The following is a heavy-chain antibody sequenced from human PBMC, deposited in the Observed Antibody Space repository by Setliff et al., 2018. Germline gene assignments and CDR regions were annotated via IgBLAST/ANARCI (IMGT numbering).Heavy chain of an antibody. D-gene: IGHD2-21*01. V-gene: IGHV3-74*01. CDR1: GFRISFREYW. CDR2: IDKDGSST. J-gene: IGHJ4*02. Sequence: PGGSLRLSCAASGFRISFREYWMFWVRQAPGKGLEWVARIDKDGSSTVYADSVKGRFTVSRDNAKNTLYLQMNRLRAEDTGVYYCARVIVGGGNTPFDLWGQGTLVTVSS. CDR3: ARVIVGGGNTPFDL.